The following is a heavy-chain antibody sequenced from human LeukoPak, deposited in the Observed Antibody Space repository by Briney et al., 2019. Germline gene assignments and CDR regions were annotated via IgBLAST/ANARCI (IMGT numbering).Heavy chain of an antibody. CDR1: GGSISSGGYS. CDR2: IYHSGST. Sequence: SQTLSLTCAVSGGSISSGGYSWSWIRQPPGKGLEWIGYIYHSGSTFYNPSLKSRVTISVDRSKNQFSLKLSSVTAADTAVYHCARGYDSSGYYPYYFDYWGQGTLVTVSS. J-gene: IGHJ4*02. CDR3: ARGYDSSGYYPYYFDY. V-gene: IGHV4-30-2*01. D-gene: IGHD3-22*01.